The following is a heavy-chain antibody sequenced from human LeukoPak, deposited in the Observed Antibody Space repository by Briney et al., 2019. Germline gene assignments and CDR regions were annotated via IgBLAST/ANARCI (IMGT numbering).Heavy chain of an antibody. CDR3: VKDSVVVAGLVNYFDY. CDR1: GFTFSNYA. Sequence: PGGSLRLSCVASGFTFSNYAMSWVRQAPGKGLEWVSAISGSGGDTFYTDSVKGRLTVSRGNSKNTLYLQMKGLRAEDTAVYYCVKDSVVVAGLVNYFDYWGQGTLVTVSS. J-gene: IGHJ4*02. CDR2: ISGSGGDT. D-gene: IGHD6-19*01. V-gene: IGHV3-23*01.